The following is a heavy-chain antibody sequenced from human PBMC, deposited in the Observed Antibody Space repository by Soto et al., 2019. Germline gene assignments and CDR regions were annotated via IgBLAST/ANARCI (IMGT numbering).Heavy chain of an antibody. J-gene: IGHJ5*02. CDR1: GYSIRSNNR. CDR2: IYHSGST. V-gene: IGHV4-4*02. CDR3: ARASGIAVAGYWCDP. D-gene: IGHD6-19*01. Sequence: QVQLLQSGPGLVKPSGTLSLTCAVSGYSIRSNNRWSWVRQPPGKGLAWIGEIYHSGSTNYNPYLESRVTRSVDKSKNQFALKLSSVTAADTAVYYCARASGIAVAGYWCDPWGQGTLVTVSS.